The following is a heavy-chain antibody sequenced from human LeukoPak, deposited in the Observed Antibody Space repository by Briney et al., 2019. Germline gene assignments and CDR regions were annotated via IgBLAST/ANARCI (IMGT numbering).Heavy chain of an antibody. CDR2: IYSGGST. D-gene: IGHD2-15*01. J-gene: IGHJ3*02. CDR1: GFTVSSNY. CDR3: ARVGEVEGALGTWWFDLSNAFDI. Sequence: GGSPRLSCAASGFTVSSNYMSWVRQAPGKGLEWVSVIYSGGSTYYADSVKGRFTISRDNSKNTLYLQMNSLRAEDTAVYYCARVGEVEGALGTWWFDLSNAFDIWGQGTMVTVSS. V-gene: IGHV3-53*01.